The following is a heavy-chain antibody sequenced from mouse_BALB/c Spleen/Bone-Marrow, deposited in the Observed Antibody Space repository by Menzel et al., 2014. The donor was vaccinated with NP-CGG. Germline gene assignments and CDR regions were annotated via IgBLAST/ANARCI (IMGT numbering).Heavy chain of an antibody. Sequence: EVQLQQSGGGLVKPGGSLKLSCAASGFTFSSYAMSWVRQTPEKRLDWVATISSGGSYTYYPDSVKGRFTISRDNAKNTLYLQMSSLRSEDTAMYYCARSGVCGYYFGGQGTTLTVSS. CDR1: GFTFSSYA. CDR3: ARSGVCGYYF. J-gene: IGHJ2*01. CDR2: ISSGGSYT. V-gene: IGHV5-9-3*01. D-gene: IGHD2-3*01.